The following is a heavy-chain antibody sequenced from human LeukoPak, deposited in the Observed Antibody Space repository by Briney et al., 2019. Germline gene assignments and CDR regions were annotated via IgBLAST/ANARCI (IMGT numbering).Heavy chain of an antibody. CDR3: AKEIDRSYRWLYDY. CDR2: IWYDGSNK. CDR1: GFTFSSYG. J-gene: IGHJ4*02. D-gene: IGHD3-22*01. Sequence: GRSLRLSCAASGFTFSSYGMHWVRQAPGKGLEWVAVIWYDGSNKYYADSVKGRFTISRDNSKNTLDLQMNSLRAEDTAVYYCAKEIDRSYRWLYDYWGQGTLVTVSS. V-gene: IGHV3-33*06.